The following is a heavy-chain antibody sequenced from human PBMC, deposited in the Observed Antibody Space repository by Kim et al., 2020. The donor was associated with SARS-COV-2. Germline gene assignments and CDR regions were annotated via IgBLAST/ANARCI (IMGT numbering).Heavy chain of an antibody. D-gene: IGHD6-25*01. Sequence: TYYNPALKGRVTISVDTSKNQFSLKLSSVTAADTAVYYCAVGSPPASTDYWGQGTLVTVSS. J-gene: IGHJ4*02. CDR2: T. V-gene: IGHV4-39*07. CDR3: AVGSPPASTDY.